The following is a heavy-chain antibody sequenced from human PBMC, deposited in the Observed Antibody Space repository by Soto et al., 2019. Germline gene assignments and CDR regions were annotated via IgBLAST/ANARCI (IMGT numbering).Heavy chain of an antibody. CDR2: IDPSDSQT. CDR1: GYSFAGYW. Sequence: PGESLKISCKGSGYSFAGYWITWVRQKPGKGLEWMGRIDPSDSQTYYSPSFRGHVTISVTKSITTVFLQWSSLRASDTAMYYCARHRYYDSSGYDAFDIWGQGTMVTVSS. V-gene: IGHV5-10-1*01. D-gene: IGHD3-22*01. CDR3: ARHRYYDSSGYDAFDI. J-gene: IGHJ3*02.